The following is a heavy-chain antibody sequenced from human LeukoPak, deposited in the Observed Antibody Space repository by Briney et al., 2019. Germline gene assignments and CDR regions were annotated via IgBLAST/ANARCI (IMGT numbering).Heavy chain of an antibody. CDR1: GGTFSSYA. Sequence: GASVKVSCKASGGTFSSYAISWVRQAPGQGLEWMGRIIPILGIANYAQKFQGRVTITADKSTSTAYMELSSLRSEDTAVYYCARAPDIVVVPASIRRSYYYYYGMDVWGQGTTVTLSS. J-gene: IGHJ6*02. CDR3: ARAPDIVVVPASIRRSYYYYYGMDV. V-gene: IGHV1-69*04. CDR2: IIPILGIA. D-gene: IGHD2-2*02.